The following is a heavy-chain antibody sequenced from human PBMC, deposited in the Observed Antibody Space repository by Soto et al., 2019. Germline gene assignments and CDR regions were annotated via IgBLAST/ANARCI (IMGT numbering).Heavy chain of an antibody. V-gene: IGHV1-3*04. J-gene: IGHJ5*01. D-gene: IGHD6-19*01. Sequence: QDHLVQSGPEVKRPGASVRISCKTSGFTFTDYSLHWVRQAPGQGLEWMGRIDIGNGNRKYSQDLQGRVTITSDTSASTAYMDLNSLKFEDTAVYYCATEGRSGWYDCWGQGTLVTVSS. CDR1: GFTFTDYS. CDR3: ATEGRSGWYDC. CDR2: IDIGNGNR.